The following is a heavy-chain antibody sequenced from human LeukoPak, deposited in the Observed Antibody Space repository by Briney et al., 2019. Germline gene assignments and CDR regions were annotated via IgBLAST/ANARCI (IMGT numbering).Heavy chain of an antibody. J-gene: IGHJ4*02. CDR1: GGSISSYY. D-gene: IGHD3-10*01. V-gene: IGHV4-4*07. Sequence: KPSETLSLTCTVSGGSISSYYWSWIRQPAGKGLEWIGRIYTSGSTNYNPSLKSRVTMSVDTSKNQFSLKLSSVTAADTAVYYCAREAIGGPMYYFDYWGQGTLVTVSS. CDR2: IYTSGST. CDR3: AREAIGGPMYYFDY.